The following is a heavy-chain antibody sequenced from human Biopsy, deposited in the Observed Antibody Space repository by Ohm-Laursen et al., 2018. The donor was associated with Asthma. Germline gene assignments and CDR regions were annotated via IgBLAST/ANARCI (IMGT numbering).Heavy chain of an antibody. V-gene: IGHV3-48*04. D-gene: IGHD3-22*01. CDR3: TRREYSDSRISPLDL. CDR2: ISSSSSTI. Sequence: GSLRLSCAASGFTFSSYSMNWVRQAPGKGLEWVSYISSSSSTIYYADSVKGRFTIPRDNAKNSLYLQMNSLRAEDTAVYYCTRREYSDSRISPLDLWGHGTMVTVSS. CDR1: GFTFSSYS. J-gene: IGHJ3*01.